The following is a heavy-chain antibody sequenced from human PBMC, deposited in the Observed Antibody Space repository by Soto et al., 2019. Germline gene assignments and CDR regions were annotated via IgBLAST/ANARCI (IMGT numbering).Heavy chain of an antibody. CDR1: GVSITDYH. J-gene: IGHJ5*02. CDR3: AKRFGDYVGWFDP. V-gene: IGHV4-59*01. D-gene: IGHD4-17*01. Sequence: QVQLQESGPGLVKPSETLSLTCTVSGVSITDYHWSWIRQSPGRGLEWIGYIFSRGTPNYNPSRKSRVTISVDTSRNQFSLKLNSLTAADTAMYFCAKRFGDYVGWFDPWGQGALVIVSS. CDR2: IFSRGTP.